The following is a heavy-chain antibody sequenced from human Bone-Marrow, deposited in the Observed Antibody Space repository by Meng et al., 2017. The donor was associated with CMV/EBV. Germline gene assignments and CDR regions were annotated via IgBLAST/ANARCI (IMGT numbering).Heavy chain of an antibody. CDR3: AKPITIFGVGVDALDI. V-gene: IGHV4-39*01. Sequence: ESLKISCTVSGGSIDSRGYYWGWIRQSPGKGLEWIGSMYYSGSTYYNSSLKSRVTMSVDTSKNQFSLKLSSVTAADTAVYYCAKPITIFGVGVDALDIWGQGTMVTVSS. CDR1: GGSIDSRGYY. CDR2: MYYSGST. D-gene: IGHD3-3*01. J-gene: IGHJ3*02.